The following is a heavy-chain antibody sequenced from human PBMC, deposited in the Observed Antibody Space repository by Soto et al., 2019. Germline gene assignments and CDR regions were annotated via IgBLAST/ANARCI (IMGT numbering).Heavy chain of an antibody. J-gene: IGHJ6*02. D-gene: IGHD2-21*02. V-gene: IGHV2-5*02. CDR3: IQSRCGGDCLQSYASYYYYGMDV. CDR1: AFSLSTGGVG. Sequence: SGPTLANPTQTLTLTCTFSAFSLSTGGVGVGWIRQPSGKALEWLALIYWDDDKRYSPSLRSRLTITKDTSKNQVVLTMTNMDPVDTATYYCIQSRCGGDCLQSYASYYYYGMDVWGQGTTVTV. CDR2: IYWDDDK.